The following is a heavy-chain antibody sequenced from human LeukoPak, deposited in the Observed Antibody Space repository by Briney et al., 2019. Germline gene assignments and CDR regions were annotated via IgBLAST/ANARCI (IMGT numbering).Heavy chain of an antibody. CDR1: GFSFSNSW. D-gene: IGHD3/OR15-3a*01. CDR3: ASDRYLAKFWPGYPHY. V-gene: IGHV3-74*01. Sequence: GGSLTLSCAASGFSFSNSWMHWVRQAPGKGLVWVSRINSDGTTTYYADSVKGRFTIYRDNPKNTLFLQMNRLRPDDTALYYCASDRYLAKFWPGYPHYWGQGTLVTGSS. J-gene: IGHJ4*02. CDR2: INSDGTTT.